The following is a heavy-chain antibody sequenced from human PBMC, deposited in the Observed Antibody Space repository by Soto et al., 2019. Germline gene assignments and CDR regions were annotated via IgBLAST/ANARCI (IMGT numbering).Heavy chain of an antibody. V-gene: IGHV1-18*01. D-gene: IGHD1-20*01. Sequence: ASVKVSCKASGYTFTSFGITWVRQAPGQGLEWMGWISAYNGNTKYAQKFQGRVPMTTDTSTSTVYMELRSLRSDDTAVYYCARARPYNWKYVDYWGQGTLVTVSS. CDR1: GYTFTSFG. CDR3: ARARPYNWKYVDY. J-gene: IGHJ4*02. CDR2: ISAYNGNT.